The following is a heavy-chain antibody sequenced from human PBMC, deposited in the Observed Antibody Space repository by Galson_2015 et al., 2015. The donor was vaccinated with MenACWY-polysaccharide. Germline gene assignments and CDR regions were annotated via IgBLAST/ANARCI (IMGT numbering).Heavy chain of an antibody. CDR1: TVTFRGSG. V-gene: IGHV3-33*01. CDR2: IQYDAVYK. Sequence: SLRLSCAASTVTFRGSGMHWVRQAPGKGLEWVAVIQYDAVYKQYLDSVKGRFTISRDNSKNTVFLEMNTLGVEDTAVYYCAREGSRIVFHAFDTWGQGTMVTVSS. D-gene: IGHD2-2*01. CDR3: AREGSRIVFHAFDT. J-gene: IGHJ3*02.